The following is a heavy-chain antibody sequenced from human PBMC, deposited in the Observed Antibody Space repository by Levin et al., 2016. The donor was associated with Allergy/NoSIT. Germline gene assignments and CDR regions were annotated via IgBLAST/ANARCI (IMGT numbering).Heavy chain of an antibody. CDR1: GGSISSYY. CDR3: ARVDRDVVVPAAKLKLYYYYYMDV. J-gene: IGHJ6*03. Sequence: SETLSLTCTVSGGSISSYYWSWIRQPPGKGLEWIGYIYYSGSTNYNPSLKSRVTISVDTSKNQFSLKLSSVTAADTAVYYCARVDRDVVVPAAKLKLYYYYYMDVWGKGTTVTVSS. D-gene: IGHD2-2*01. V-gene: IGHV4-59*01. CDR2: IYYSGST.